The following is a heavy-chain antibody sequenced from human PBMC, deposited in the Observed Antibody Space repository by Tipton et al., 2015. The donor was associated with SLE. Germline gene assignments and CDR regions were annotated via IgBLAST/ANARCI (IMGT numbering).Heavy chain of an antibody. CDR3: ARGCSSITCYYYFYMDV. Sequence: TLSLTCAVSGVSISSTSYYWAWIRQPPGKGPEWIGAINLGGSTSYNPSLKSRVTISVDTSKNQFSLKLSSVTAADTAVYYCARGCSSITCYYYFYMDVWGKGTTVTVSS. J-gene: IGHJ6*03. D-gene: IGHD2-2*01. CDR2: INLGGST. CDR1: GVSISSTSYY. V-gene: IGHV4-39*07.